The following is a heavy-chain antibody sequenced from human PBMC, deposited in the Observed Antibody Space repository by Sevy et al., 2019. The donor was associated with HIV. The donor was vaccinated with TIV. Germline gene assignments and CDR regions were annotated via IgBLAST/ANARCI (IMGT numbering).Heavy chain of an antibody. Sequence: ASVKVSCKASGGTFSSYAISWVRQAPGQGLEWMGGVIPIFGTANYTQKFQGRVTITADKSTSTAYMALSSLRSEDTAVYYCARGRRDGYNYCFDYWGQGTLVTVSS. CDR1: GGTFSSYA. CDR3: ARGRRDGYNYCFDY. D-gene: IGHD5-12*01. V-gene: IGHV1-69*06. CDR2: VIPIFGTA. J-gene: IGHJ4*02.